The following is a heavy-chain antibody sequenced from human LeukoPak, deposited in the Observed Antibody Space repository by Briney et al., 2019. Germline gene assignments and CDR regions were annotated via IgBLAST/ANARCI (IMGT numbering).Heavy chain of an antibody. CDR3: AREESVSGYSGYDSYYFDY. J-gene: IGHJ4*02. V-gene: IGHV6-1*01. D-gene: IGHD5-12*01. CDR1: GDSFSSNSAA. Sequence: SQTLSLTCAISGDSFSSNSAAWNWIRQSPSRGLEWLGRTYYRSKWYNDYAVSVKSRITINPATSKNQFSLQLNSVTPEDTAVYYCAREESVSGYSGYDSYYFDYWGQGTLVTVSS. CDR2: TYYRSKWYN.